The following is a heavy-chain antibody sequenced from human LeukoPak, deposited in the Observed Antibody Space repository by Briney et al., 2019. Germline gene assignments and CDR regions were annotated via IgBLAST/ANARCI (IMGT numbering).Heavy chain of an antibody. J-gene: IGHJ4*02. CDR3: AKGKDLQWPASYYFDY. D-gene: IGHD6-19*01. CDR1: GFTFSSYG. Sequence: GGSLRLSCAASGFTFSSYGMHWVRQAPGKGLEWVAVIWCDGSNKYYADSVKGRFTISRDNSKNTLYLQMNSLRAEDTAVYYCAKGKDLQWPASYYFDYWGQGTLVTVSS. V-gene: IGHV3-33*06. CDR2: IWCDGSNK.